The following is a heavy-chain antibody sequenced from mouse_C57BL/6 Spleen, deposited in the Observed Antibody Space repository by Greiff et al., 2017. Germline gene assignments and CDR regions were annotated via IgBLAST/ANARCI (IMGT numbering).Heavy chain of an antibody. CDR2: INPNNGGT. CDR1: GYTFTDYY. V-gene: IGHV1-26*01. Sequence: VQLQQSGPELVKPGASVKISCKASGYTFTDYYMNWVKQSHGKSLEWIGDINPNNGGTSYNQKFKGKATLTVDKPSSTAYMELRSLTSEDSAVYYCARGVSWFAYWGQGTLVTVSA. J-gene: IGHJ3*01. CDR3: ARGVSWFAY.